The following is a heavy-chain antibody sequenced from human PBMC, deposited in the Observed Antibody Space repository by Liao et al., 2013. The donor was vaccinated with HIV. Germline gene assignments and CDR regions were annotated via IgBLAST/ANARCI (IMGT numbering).Heavy chain of an antibody. V-gene: IGHV4-34*01. D-gene: IGHD1-14*01. CDR2: INHSGSTT. Sequence: QMQLQQWGAGLLKPSETLSLTCAVYGGSFNNYYWTWIRQAPGKGLEWIGEINHSGSTTNYNPSLKSRVTISVDRSKSQFSLKLSSVTAADTAVYYCARDNPGSYWYFDLWAVAPWSPSPQ. CDR3: ARDNPGSYWYFDL. J-gene: IGHJ2*01. CDR1: GGSFNNYY.